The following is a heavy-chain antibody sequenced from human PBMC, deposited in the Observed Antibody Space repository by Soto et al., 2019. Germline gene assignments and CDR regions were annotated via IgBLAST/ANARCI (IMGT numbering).Heavy chain of an antibody. V-gene: IGHV1-3*01. D-gene: IGHD6-19*01. Sequence: ASVKVSCKASGYTFTSYAMHWVRQAPGQRLEWMGWINAGNGNTKYSQKFQGRVTITRDTSASTAYMELSRLRSEDTAVYYCARVMAVAAFDIWGQGTMVTVSS. CDR3: ARVMAVAAFDI. CDR2: INAGNGNT. CDR1: GYTFTSYA. J-gene: IGHJ3*02.